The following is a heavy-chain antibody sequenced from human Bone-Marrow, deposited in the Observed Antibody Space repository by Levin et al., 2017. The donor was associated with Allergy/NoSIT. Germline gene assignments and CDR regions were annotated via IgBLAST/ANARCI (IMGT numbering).Heavy chain of an antibody. CDR2: LYYSWST. J-gene: IGHJ3*02. CDR3: ARLGQQLIRGNAFDI. Sequence: SCTVSGASISSSTYFGGWIRQPPGKGLEWIGSLYYSWSTYYNPSLRSRVTISGDTSKNQFSLKLTSVTTADTAVYYCARLGQQLIRGNAFDIWGHGTMVTVSS. D-gene: IGHD6-13*01. V-gene: IGHV4-39*01. CDR1: GASISSSTYF.